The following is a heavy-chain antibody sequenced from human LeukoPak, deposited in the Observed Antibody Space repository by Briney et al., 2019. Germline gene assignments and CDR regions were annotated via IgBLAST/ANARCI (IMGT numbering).Heavy chain of an antibody. CDR3: AKDRSSSRGIFQH. CDR2: ISYEVSNK. D-gene: IGHD6-13*01. J-gene: IGHJ1*01. Sequence: PGGSLRLSCAASGFTFSSYGMHWVRQAPGKGLEWVAVISYEVSNKYYADSVKGRFTISRDNSKNTLYLQMNSLRAEDTAVYYCAKDRSSSRGIFQHWGQGTLGTVSS. V-gene: IGHV3-30*18. CDR1: GFTFSSYG.